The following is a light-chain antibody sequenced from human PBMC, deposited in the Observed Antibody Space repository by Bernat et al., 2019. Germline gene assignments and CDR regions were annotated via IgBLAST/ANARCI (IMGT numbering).Light chain of an antibody. Sequence: EIVLTQSPGTLSLSPGERATLSCRASQSIIGSYLAWYQQKPGQAPRLLIYDASNRATGIPARFSGSGSGTDFTLTISSLEPEDFAVYYCQQRSNWPPLTFGGGTKVEIK. CDR2: DAS. CDR1: QSIIGSY. V-gene: IGKV3-11*01. CDR3: QQRSNWPPLT. J-gene: IGKJ4*01.